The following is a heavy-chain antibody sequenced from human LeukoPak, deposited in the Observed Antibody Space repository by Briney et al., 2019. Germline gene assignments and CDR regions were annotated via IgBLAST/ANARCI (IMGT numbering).Heavy chain of an antibody. V-gene: IGHV4-38-2*02. Sequence: SETLSLTCTVSGYSISSGYYWGWIRQPPGKGLEWIGRIYTSGSTNYNPSLKSRVTISVDTSKNQFSLKLSSVTAADTAVYYCARVLSGSYSHFDYWGQGTLVTVSS. CDR2: IYTSGST. CDR3: ARVLSGSYSHFDY. J-gene: IGHJ4*02. CDR1: GYSISSGYY. D-gene: IGHD1-26*01.